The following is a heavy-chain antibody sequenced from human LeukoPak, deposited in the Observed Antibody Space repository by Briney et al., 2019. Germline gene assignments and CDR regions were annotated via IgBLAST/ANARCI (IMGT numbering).Heavy chain of an antibody. J-gene: IGHJ4*02. CDR3: ARGERTDLFDY. V-gene: IGHV4-59*12. CDR1: GGSISSYY. CDR2: IYYSGST. Sequence: SETLSLTCTVSGGSISSYYWSWIRQPPGKGLEWIGYIYYSGSTNYNPSLKSRVTISVDTSKNQFSLQLNSVTPEDTAVYYCARGERTDLFDYWGQGTLVTVSS.